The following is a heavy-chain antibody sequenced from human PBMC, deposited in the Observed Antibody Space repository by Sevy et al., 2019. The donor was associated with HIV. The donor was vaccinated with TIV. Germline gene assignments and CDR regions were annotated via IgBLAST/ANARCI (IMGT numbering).Heavy chain of an antibody. V-gene: IGHV3-23*01. CDR2: ISGNGVYT. CDR1: GFTFNIYA. Sequence: GGSLRLSCAASGFTFNIYAMSWVRQAPGKGLEWVSAISGNGVYTKSADSVKGRFTISRDNSKNTLYLHMDNLRAEDTAIYYCAKQPSSFEDWGQGTLVTVSS. J-gene: IGHJ4*02. CDR3: AKQPSSFED.